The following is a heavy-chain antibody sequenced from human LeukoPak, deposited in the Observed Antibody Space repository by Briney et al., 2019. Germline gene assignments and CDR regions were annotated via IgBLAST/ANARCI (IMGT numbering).Heavy chain of an antibody. D-gene: IGHD4-23*01. J-gene: IGHJ4*02. CDR1: GYTFTGYY. CDR3: ARDGNSNHFDY. V-gene: IGHV1-2*02. CDR2: INPNSSGT. Sequence: ASVKVSCKACGYTFTGYYMHWVRQAPGQGLEWMGWINPNSSGTNYARKFQGRVTMTRDTSISTAYMELSRLRSDDTAVYYCARDGNSNHFDYWGQGTLVTVSS.